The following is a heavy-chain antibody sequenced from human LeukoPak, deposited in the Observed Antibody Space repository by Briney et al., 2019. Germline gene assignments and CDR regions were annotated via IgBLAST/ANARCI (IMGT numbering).Heavy chain of an antibody. J-gene: IGHJ1*01. D-gene: IGHD3-22*01. CDR1: GFTFDDYA. CDR3: AKDTLMLNYYDSSGYITD. CDR2: ISGDGGST. V-gene: IGHV3-43*02. Sequence: GGAIRLSCAASGFTFDDYAMHWLRQAPGKGLEWVSLISGDGGSTYYADSVKGRFTISRDNSKNSLYLQMNSLRTEGTALYYCAKDTLMLNYYDSSGYITDCGQGSPLTVSS.